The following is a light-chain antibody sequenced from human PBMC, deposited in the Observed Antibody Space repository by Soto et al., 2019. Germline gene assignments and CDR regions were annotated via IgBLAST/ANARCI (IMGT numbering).Light chain of an antibody. CDR3: AAWDDSLSGYV. CDR2: RSN. J-gene: IGLJ1*01. CDR1: SSNIGSNY. Sequence: QSVLTQPPSASGTPGQRVTISCSGSSSNIGSNYVYWYQQLPGTAPKLLIPRSNQRPSGVPDRFSGSKSGTSASLAISGLRSEDEADYYCAAWDDSLSGYVFGTGTKVTVL. V-gene: IGLV1-47*01.